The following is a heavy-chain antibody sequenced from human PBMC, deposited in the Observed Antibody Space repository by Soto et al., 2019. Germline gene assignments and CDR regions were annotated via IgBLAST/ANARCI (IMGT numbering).Heavy chain of an antibody. CDR2: IYHSGST. J-gene: IGHJ6*02. CDR1: GYSISSGYY. V-gene: IGHV4-38-2*01. D-gene: IGHD6-13*01. CDR3: ARPAATAAADNLDV. Sequence: SETLSLPCAVCGYSISSGYYWGWVRQSPGKGLGWIGRIYHSGSTYYHPSLKSRVIISVDTSNNQFSLQLTSETAAAPAVCYVARPAATAAADNLDVWGQGTTVTVSS.